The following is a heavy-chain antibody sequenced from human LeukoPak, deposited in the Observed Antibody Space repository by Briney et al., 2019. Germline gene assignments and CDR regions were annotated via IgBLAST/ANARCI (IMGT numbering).Heavy chain of an antibody. CDR3: ANGRRPSSTSRDAFNI. CDR1: GGSISSGGYY. Sequence: PSETLSLTCTVSGGSISSGGYYWSWIRQHPGKGLEWIGYIYYSGSTYYNPSLKSRVTISVDTSKNQFSLKLSSVTAADTAVYYCANGRRPSSTSRDAFNIWGQGTMVTVSS. D-gene: IGHD2-2*01. CDR2: IYYSGST. J-gene: IGHJ3*02. V-gene: IGHV4-31*03.